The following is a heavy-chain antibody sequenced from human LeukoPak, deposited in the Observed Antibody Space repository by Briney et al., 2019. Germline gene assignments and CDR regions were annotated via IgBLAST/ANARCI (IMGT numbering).Heavy chain of an antibody. V-gene: IGHV4-59*11. D-gene: IGHD3-22*01. Sequence: NASQTLSLTCTVSGGSITGHHWTWIRRPPGTGLEWIGYFYDSGDFNYNPSLKSRVTISVDTSKNQFSLKLSSVTAADTAVYYCARVITYYYDSSGYYYGAPESYFDYWGQGTLVTVSS. J-gene: IGHJ4*02. CDR2: FYDSGDF. CDR1: GGSITGHH. CDR3: ARVITYYYDSSGYYYGAPESYFDY.